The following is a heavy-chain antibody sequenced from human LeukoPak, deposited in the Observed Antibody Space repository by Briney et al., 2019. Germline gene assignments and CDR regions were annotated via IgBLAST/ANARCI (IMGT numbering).Heavy chain of an antibody. D-gene: IGHD2-21*02. CDR2: ISSSSRYI. V-gene: IGHV3-21*01. CDR3: ARVGPYCGGDCYPDYFDS. J-gene: IGHJ4*02. Sequence: TGGSLRLSCAPSGFTFSRYSMNWVRQAPGKGLEWVSSISSSSRYIYYAESVKGRLTISRDNAKNSLYLQMNSLRAEDTAVYYCARVGPYCGGDCYPDYFDSWGQGTLVTVSS. CDR1: GFTFSRYS.